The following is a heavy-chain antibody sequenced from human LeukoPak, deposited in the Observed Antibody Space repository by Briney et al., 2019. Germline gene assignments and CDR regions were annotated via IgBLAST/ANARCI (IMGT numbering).Heavy chain of an antibody. Sequence: GGSLRLSCAASGFTFSSYSMNWVRQAPGKGLEWVSSISSSSSYIYYADSVKGRFTISRDNAKNSLYLQMNSLRAEDTAVNYCARFTPTAMVTADYWGQGTLVTVSS. V-gene: IGHV3-21*01. CDR2: ISSSSSYI. CDR3: ARFTPTAMVTADY. J-gene: IGHJ4*02. CDR1: GFTFSSYS. D-gene: IGHD5-18*01.